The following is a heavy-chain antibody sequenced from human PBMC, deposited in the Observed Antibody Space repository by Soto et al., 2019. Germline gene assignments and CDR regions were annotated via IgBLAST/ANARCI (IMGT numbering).Heavy chain of an antibody. CDR3: AKDRRFNGDDGYFDY. CDR2: ISDDGSNK. V-gene: IGHV3-30*18. J-gene: IGHJ4*02. CDR1: GFSFSSYG. Sequence: GGSLRLSCAASGFSFSSYGMHWVRQAPGKGLEWVALISDDGSNKCYADSVKGEFTISRDNSENTLYLQMNSLRTEDTAVYYCAKDRRFNGDDGYFDYWGQGTMVTVSS. D-gene: IGHD4-17*01.